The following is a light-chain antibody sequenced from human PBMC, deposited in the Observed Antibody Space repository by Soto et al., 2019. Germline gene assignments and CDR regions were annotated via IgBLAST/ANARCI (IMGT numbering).Light chain of an antibody. CDR3: CSNAAGSTYV. J-gene: IGLJ1*01. CDR1: SSDIGSHHL. Sequence: QSALTQPASVSGSPGQSITISCTGTSSDIGSHHLVSWYQQYPGKAPQLIIFEASRRPSGVSNRFSGSKSGITASLTISGLQAEDEADYYCCSNAAGSTYVFGTGTKVTVL. CDR2: EAS. V-gene: IGLV2-23*01.